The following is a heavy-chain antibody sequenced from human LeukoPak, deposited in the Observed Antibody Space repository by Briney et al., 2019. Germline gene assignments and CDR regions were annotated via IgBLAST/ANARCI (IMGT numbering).Heavy chain of an antibody. Sequence: GGSLRLSCAASGFTFSSYWMSWVRQAPGKGLEWVANIKQDGSEKYYVDSVKGRFTISRDNAKNSLYLQMNSLRAEDTAVYYCASASTFRVFGVMDVWGKGTTVTVSS. CDR3: ASASTFRVFGVMDV. D-gene: IGHD3-3*01. V-gene: IGHV3-7*01. CDR1: GFTFSSYW. J-gene: IGHJ6*03. CDR2: IKQDGSEK.